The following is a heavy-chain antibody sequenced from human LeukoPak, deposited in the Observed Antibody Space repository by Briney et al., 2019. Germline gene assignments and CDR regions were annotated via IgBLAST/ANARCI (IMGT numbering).Heavy chain of an antibody. J-gene: IGHJ4*02. CDR1: GYIFTNYW. D-gene: IGHD5-12*01. CDR3: ARRQYSGYDFDF. Sequence: GESLKISCKAPGYIFTNYWIGRVRQMPGKGLEWMGIIYPRDSDTRYSPSFQGQITVSADKSISTAYLKWNALEASDTAMYYCARRQYSGYDFDFWGQGTLVTVSS. CDR2: IYPRDSDT. V-gene: IGHV5-51*01.